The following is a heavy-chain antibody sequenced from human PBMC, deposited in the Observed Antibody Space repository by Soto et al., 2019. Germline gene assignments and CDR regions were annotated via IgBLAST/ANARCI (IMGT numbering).Heavy chain of an antibody. D-gene: IGHD3-3*01. Sequence: SETLSLTCAVSGGSISSSNWWSWVRQPPGKGLEWIGEIYHSGSTNYNPSLKSRVTISVDKSKNQFSLKLSSVTAADTAVYYCARDLITIFGVVRRYFDYWGQGTLVTVSS. CDR1: GGSISSSNW. CDR3: ARDLITIFGVVRRYFDY. V-gene: IGHV4-4*02. CDR2: IYHSGST. J-gene: IGHJ4*02.